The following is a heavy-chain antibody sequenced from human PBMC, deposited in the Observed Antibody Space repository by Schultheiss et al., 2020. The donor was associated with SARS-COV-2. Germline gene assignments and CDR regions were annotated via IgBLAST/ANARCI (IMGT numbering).Heavy chain of an antibody. V-gene: IGHV4-59*08. Sequence: SETLSLTCTVSGGSISSYYWSWIRQPPGKGLEWIGYIYYSGSTNYNPSLKSRVTMSVDTSKNQFSLKLSSVTAADTAVYYCARATFTIFGVVTKAELYYYYYYMDVWGKGTTVTVSS. CDR3: ARATFTIFGVVTKAELYYYYYYMDV. J-gene: IGHJ6*03. CDR2: IYYSGST. D-gene: IGHD3-3*01. CDR1: GGSISSYY.